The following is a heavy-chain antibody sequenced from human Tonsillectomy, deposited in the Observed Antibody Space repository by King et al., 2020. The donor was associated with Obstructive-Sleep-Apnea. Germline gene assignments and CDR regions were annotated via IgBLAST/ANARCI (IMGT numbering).Heavy chain of an antibody. D-gene: IGHD2-15*01. J-gene: IGHJ3*02. CDR3: AKMGYCSGGSCQGGAFDI. CDR2: ISYDGSDK. V-gene: IGHV3-30*18. Sequence: VQLVESGGGAVQPGRSLRLSCAASGFTFSSDGMHWGRQAPGKGLEWVAVISYDGSDKYYADSVKGRFTISRDNSKNTLYLQMNSLRAEDTAVYYCAKMGYCSGGSCQGGAFDIWGQGTMVTVSS. CDR1: GFTFSSDG.